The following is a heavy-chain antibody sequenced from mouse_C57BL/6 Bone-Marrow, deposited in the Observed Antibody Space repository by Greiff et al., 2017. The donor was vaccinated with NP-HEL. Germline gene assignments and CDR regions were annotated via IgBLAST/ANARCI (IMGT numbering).Heavy chain of an antibody. Sequence: VHVKQSGTVLARPGASVKMSCKTSGYTFTSYWMHWVKQRPGQGLEWIGAIYPGNSDTSYNQKFKGKAKLTAVTSASTAYMELSSLTNEDSAVYYCTRGGDYDYDDGAMDYWGQGTSVTVSS. J-gene: IGHJ4*01. D-gene: IGHD2-4*01. V-gene: IGHV1-5*01. CDR3: TRGGDYDYDDGAMDY. CDR1: GYTFTSYW. CDR2: IYPGNSDT.